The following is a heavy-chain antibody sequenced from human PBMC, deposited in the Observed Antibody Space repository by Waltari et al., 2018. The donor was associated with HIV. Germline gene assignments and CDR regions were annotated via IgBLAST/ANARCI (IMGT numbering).Heavy chain of an antibody. V-gene: IGHV3-23*01. CDR1: CFILPIFA. CDR2: IRGGGET. J-gene: IGHJ3*01. Sequence: HLLVCGGGGGESGGSVRLPCAPSCFILPIFAMDWVRQAPGKGLEWVSAIRGGGETFYADSVKGRFTISRDNSKNTLYLQMNSLRADDAAVYYCVKDSGRAADVFDLWGQGTMVTVSS. D-gene: IGHD3-10*01. CDR3: VKDSGRAADVFDL.